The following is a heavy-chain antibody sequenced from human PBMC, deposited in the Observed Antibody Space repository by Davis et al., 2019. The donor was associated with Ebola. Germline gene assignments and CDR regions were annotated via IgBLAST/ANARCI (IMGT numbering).Heavy chain of an antibody. CDR1: GFTLSGYD. J-gene: IGHJ3*01. CDR2: IWDDGSNK. D-gene: IGHD2-21*02. V-gene: IGHV3-33*06. CDR3: AKDTANIWFDV. Sequence: GESLKISCAASGFTLSGYDMNWVRQAPGKGLQWVAVIWDDGSNKYYADSVKGRFTISRDNSRNTLYLQMNGLRVEDTAIYYCAKDTANIWFDVWGQGTMVTVSS.